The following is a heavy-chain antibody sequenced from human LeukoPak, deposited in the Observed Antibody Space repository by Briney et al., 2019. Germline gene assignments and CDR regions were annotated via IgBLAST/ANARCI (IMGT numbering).Heavy chain of an antibody. CDR3: ARHYYDSGTRWWFDP. CDR1: GGSISSYF. J-gene: IGHJ5*02. CDR2: IYYSGST. D-gene: IGHD3-10*01. Sequence: SETLSLTCTVSGGSISSYFWSWIRQPPGKGLEWIGYIYYSGSTNYNPSLKSRVTISVDTSKNQFSLKLSSVTAADTAVYYCARHYYDSGTRWWFDPWGQGTLVTVSS. V-gene: IGHV4-59*08.